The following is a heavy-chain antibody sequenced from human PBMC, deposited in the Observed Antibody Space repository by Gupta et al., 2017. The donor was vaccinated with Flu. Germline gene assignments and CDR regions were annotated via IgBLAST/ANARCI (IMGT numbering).Heavy chain of an antibody. CDR3: AKDRSGNPAIDY. CDR1: GLTFSDYA. V-gene: IGHV3-23*01. J-gene: IGHJ4*02. D-gene: IGHD6-13*01. CDR2: VGAGGDRT. Sequence: EVQLLESGGALVQPGGSLRLSCAASGLTFSDYAMNWVRQAPGKGLEWVSTVGAGGDRTYYADSVMGRFTISRDNSKNTVYLQMNSLRGDDTAVYYWAKDRSGNPAIDYWGQGTLVTVS.